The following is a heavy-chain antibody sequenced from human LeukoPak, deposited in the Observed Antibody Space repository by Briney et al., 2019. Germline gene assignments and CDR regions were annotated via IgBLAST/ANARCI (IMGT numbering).Heavy chain of an antibody. CDR2: INHSGST. D-gene: IGHD1-26*01. CDR3: ASFSGSYVYTWFDP. CDR1: GGSFSGYY. J-gene: IGHJ5*02. V-gene: IGHV4-34*01. Sequence: SETLSLTCAVYGGSFSGYYWSWIRQPPGKGLEWIGEINHSGSTNYNPSLKSRVTISVDTSKNQFSLKLSSVTAADTAVYYCASFSGSYVYTWFDPWGQGTLVTVSS.